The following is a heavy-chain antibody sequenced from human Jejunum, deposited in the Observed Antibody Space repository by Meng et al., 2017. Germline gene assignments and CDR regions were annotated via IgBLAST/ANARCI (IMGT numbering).Heavy chain of an antibody. Sequence: ESLKISCAASGFTFSTYSMHWVRQAPGKGLVWVSQIKPDGRTTAYADSVKGRFTISRDNAKSTLYLEMNSLRAEDAAVYYCARDWDWVVWDYWGQGTLVTVSS. CDR2: IKPDGRTT. J-gene: IGHJ4*02. CDR1: GFTFSTYS. V-gene: IGHV3-74*01. CDR3: ARDWDWVVWDY. D-gene: IGHD3/OR15-3a*01.